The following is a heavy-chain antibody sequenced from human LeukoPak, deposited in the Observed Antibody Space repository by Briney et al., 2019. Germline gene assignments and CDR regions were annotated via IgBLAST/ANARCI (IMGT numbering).Heavy chain of an antibody. CDR2: IRYDGSNK. D-gene: IGHD2-2*01. J-gene: IGHJ4*02. CDR3: AKPKYCSSTSCQQPADY. V-gene: IGHV3-30*02. Sequence: GGSLRLSCAASGFTFSSYGMHWVHQAPGKGLEWVAFIRYDGSNKYYADSVKGRFTISRDNSKNTLYLQMNSLRAEDTAVYYCAKPKYCSSTSCQQPADYWGQGTLVTVSS. CDR1: GFTFSSYG.